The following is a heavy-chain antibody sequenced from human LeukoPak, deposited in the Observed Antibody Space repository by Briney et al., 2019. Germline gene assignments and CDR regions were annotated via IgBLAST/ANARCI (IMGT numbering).Heavy chain of an antibody. Sequence: GGSLRLSCAASGFRFSSYSMHWVRQAPGKGLDWVSSITRGSSTRYYADSVKGRFTISRDDGKTSLYLHMNSLRVDDTAVYFCARDATVASSPNWLDPWGQGTLVTVSS. J-gene: IGHJ5*02. V-gene: IGHV3-48*01. D-gene: IGHD6-19*01. CDR3: ARDATVASSPNWLDP. CDR1: GFRFSSYS. CDR2: ITRGSSTR.